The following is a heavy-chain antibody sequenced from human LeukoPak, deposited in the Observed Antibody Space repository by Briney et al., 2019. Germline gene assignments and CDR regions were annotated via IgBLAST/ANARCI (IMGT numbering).Heavy chain of an antibody. CDR3: ARDFRGVTGTTLDY. V-gene: IGHV3-66*01. CDR1: GFTVSDNY. Sequence: PGGSLRLSCAASGFTVSDNYMSWVRQAPGKGLEWVSVIYSGGSTNYADSVKGRFTISRDNSKNTLYLQMNSLRADDTAVYYCARDFRGVTGTTLDYWGQGTLVTVSS. D-gene: IGHD1-20*01. CDR2: IYSGGST. J-gene: IGHJ4*02.